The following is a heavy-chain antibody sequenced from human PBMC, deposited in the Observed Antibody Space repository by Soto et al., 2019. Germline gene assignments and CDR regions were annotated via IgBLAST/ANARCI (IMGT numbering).Heavy chain of an antibody. J-gene: IGHJ4*02. D-gene: IGHD2-15*01. Sequence: GASVKVSCKASGYTFTSYAMHWVRQAPGQRLEWMGWINAGNGNTKYSQKFQGRVTITRDTSASTAYMELSSLRSEDTAVYYCARDAREDYCSGGSCYGDYWGQGTLVTVS. CDR1: GYTFTSYA. V-gene: IGHV1-3*01. CDR3: ARDAREDYCSGGSCYGDY. CDR2: INAGNGNT.